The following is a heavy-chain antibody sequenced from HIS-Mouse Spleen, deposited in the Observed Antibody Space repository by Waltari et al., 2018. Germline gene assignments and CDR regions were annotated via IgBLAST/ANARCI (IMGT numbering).Heavy chain of an antibody. CDR3: AREIPYSSSWYDWYFDL. CDR1: GGSISSSSYY. CDR2: IYYSGST. V-gene: IGHV4-39*07. J-gene: IGHJ2*01. D-gene: IGHD6-13*01. Sequence: QLQLQESGPGLVKPSETLSLTCPVAGGSISSSSYYWGWIRQPPGKGLEGIGIIYYSGSTNYNPSLKRRVTISVDTSKNQCSLKLSSVTAADTAVYYCAREIPYSSSWYDWYFDLWGRGTLVTVSS.